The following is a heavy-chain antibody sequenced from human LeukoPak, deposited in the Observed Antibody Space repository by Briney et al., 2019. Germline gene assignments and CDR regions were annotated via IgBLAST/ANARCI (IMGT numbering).Heavy chain of an antibody. Sequence: ASVEVFCKASGYTFTSYAMHWVRQAPGQRLEWMGWIHSGSGNTKYSQEFQGRVTITRDTSASPPYMELSSLRSEDMAVYYCARGKAPSYYDSSGYYGLGYFDYWGQGTLVTVSS. J-gene: IGHJ4*02. CDR3: ARGKAPSYYDSSGYYGLGYFDY. CDR1: GYTFTSYA. D-gene: IGHD3-22*01. CDR2: IHSGSGNT. V-gene: IGHV1-3*03.